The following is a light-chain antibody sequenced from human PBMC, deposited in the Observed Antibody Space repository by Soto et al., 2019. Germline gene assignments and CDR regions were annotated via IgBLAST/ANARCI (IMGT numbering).Light chain of an antibody. J-gene: IGKJ4*01. CDR3: QQYNVWPLT. V-gene: IGKV3-15*01. Sequence: EIVLTHSPGTLSLSPGERATLSCRPSQSVGSNLAWYQQKPGQAPRLLIYGASTRATGIPARFSGSGSGTEFTLTISSLQSEDFAVYYCQQYNVWPLTFGGGTKVDIK. CDR1: QSVGSN. CDR2: GAS.